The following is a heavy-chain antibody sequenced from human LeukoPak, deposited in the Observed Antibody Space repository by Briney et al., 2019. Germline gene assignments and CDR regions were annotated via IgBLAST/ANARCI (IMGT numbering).Heavy chain of an antibody. Sequence: GGSVRLSCAASGFTFNTYWMHWVRQAPGKGLEWVALIWYDGSNKNYADSVKGRFTISRDNSKNTLFLQMNSLRAEDTAVYNCAREASDAFDIWGQGTMVTVSS. CDR2: IWYDGSNK. J-gene: IGHJ3*02. CDR3: AREASDAFDI. V-gene: IGHV3-33*08. CDR1: GFTFNTYW.